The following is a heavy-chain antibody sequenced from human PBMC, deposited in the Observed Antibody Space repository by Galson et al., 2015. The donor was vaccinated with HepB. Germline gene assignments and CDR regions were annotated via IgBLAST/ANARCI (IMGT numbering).Heavy chain of an antibody. D-gene: IGHD3-22*01. V-gene: IGHV3-30*18. CDR1: GFTFSSYG. Sequence: SLRLSCAASGFTFSSYGMHWVRQAPGKGLEWVAVISYDGSNKYYADSVKGRFTISRDNSKNTLYLQMNSLRAEDTAVYYCAKDIGSGGYYSGAFDIWGQGTMVTVSS. CDR2: ISYDGSNK. CDR3: AKDIGSGGYYSGAFDI. J-gene: IGHJ3*02.